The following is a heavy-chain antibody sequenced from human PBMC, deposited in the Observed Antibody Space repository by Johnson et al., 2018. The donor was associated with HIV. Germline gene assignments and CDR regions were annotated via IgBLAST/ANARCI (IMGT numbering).Heavy chain of an antibody. CDR2: IGTAGDT. D-gene: IGHD3-10*01. V-gene: IGHV3-13*01. Sequence: VQLVESGGGFVQPGGSLILSCAASGFTFSSYWMHWVRQATGKGLEWVSAIGTAGDTYYPGSVKGRFTISRENAKNSLYHQMNSLRAGDTAVYYCARENGGGAFDIWGQGTMVTVSS. CDR3: ARENGGGAFDI. CDR1: GFTFSSYW. J-gene: IGHJ3*02.